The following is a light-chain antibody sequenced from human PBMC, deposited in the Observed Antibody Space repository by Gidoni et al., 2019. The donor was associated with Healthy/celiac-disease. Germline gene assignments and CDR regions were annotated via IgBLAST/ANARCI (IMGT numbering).Light chain of an antibody. Sequence: EIVMTQSPATLSVSPGERATLSCRASQSVSSNLAWYQQKPGQAPRLIIYGASTRATGIPARFSGSGSGTEFTLTISSLQSEDFAVYYCQQYNNWPLTFXGXTKVEIK. CDR3: QQYNNWPLT. CDR2: GAS. V-gene: IGKV3-15*01. CDR1: QSVSSN. J-gene: IGKJ4*01.